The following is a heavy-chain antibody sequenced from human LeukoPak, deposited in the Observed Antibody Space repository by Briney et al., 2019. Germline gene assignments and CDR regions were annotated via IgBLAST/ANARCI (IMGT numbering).Heavy chain of an antibody. CDR3: ARDREEYSSSWYVAFDI. CDR1: GGTFSSYA. V-gene: IGHV1-69*13. Sequence: SVKVSCKASGGTFSSYAISWVRQAPGQGLEWMGGIIPIFGAANYAQKFQGRVTITADESTSTAYMELSSLRSEDTAVYYCARDREEYSSSWYVAFDIWGQGTMVTVSS. J-gene: IGHJ3*02. D-gene: IGHD6-13*01. CDR2: IIPIFGAA.